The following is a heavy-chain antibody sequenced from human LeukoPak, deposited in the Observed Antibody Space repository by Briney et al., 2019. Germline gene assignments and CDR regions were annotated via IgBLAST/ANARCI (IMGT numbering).Heavy chain of an antibody. CDR3: ARDTGYSSSHDWFDP. D-gene: IGHD6-13*01. CDR1: GFTSSSHS. CDR2: ISSSNSYI. V-gene: IGHV3-21*01. Sequence: GGSLRLSCAASGFTSSSHSMNWVRQPPGKGLEWVSTISSSNSYIYYADPVKGRFTISRDNAKNSLYLQMNSLRAEDTAVYYCARDTGYSSSHDWFDPWGQGTLVTVSS. J-gene: IGHJ5*02.